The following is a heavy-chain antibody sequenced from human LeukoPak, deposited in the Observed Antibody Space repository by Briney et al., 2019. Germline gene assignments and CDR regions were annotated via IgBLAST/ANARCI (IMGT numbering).Heavy chain of an antibody. D-gene: IGHD6-19*01. J-gene: IGHJ6*02. CDR2: INPNSGGT. CDR3: TRIAVYYYGMDV. CDR1: GYTFTGYY. V-gene: IGHV1-2*06. Sequence: EASVMVSCTASGYTFTGYYMHWVRQAPGQGLEWMGRINPNSGGTNYAQKFQGRVTMTRDTSISTAYMELSRLRSDDTAVYYCTRIAVYYYGMDVWGQGTTVTVSS.